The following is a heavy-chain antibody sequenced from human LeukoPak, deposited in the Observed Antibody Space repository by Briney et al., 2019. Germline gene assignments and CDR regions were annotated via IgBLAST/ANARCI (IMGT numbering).Heavy chain of an antibody. J-gene: IGHJ4*02. CDR3: VRDRTKYCSSTSCPLDY. CDR2: INPNSGGT. Sequence: EASVKVSCKASGYVFTDFYIHWVRQAPGQALEWMGWINPNSGGTNYAQKFQGRVTMTRDTSISTAYMELSRLRSDDTAVYYCVRDRTKYCSSTSCPLDYWGQGTLVTVSS. D-gene: IGHD2-2*01. V-gene: IGHV1-2*02. CDR1: GYVFTDFY.